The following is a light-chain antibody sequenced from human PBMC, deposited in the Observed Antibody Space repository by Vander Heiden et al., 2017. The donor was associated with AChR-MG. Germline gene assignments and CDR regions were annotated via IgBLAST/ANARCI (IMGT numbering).Light chain of an antibody. J-gene: IGKJ4*01. Sequence: DIQMTQSPSSLSASVGDRVTITCQASQDISNYLNWYQQKPGQAPKLLIYDASDLETGVPARFSGSGSGTDFTFTISALQSVDAATYYCQLDYKLPSTFGGGTTVEI. V-gene: IGKV1-33*01. CDR3: QLDYKLPST. CDR1: QDISNY. CDR2: DAS.